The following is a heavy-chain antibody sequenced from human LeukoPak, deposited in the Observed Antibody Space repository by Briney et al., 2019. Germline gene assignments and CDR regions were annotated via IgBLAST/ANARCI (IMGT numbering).Heavy chain of an antibody. V-gene: IGHV1-8*01. Sequence: ASVKVSCKASGYTFTSYDINWVRQATGQGLEGMGWMNPNSGNTGYAQKFQGRVTMTRNTSISTAYMELSSLRSEDTAVYYCARALNGDDFWSGYPYYYYGMDVWGQGTTVTVSS. CDR2: MNPNSGNT. J-gene: IGHJ6*02. CDR1: GYTFTSYD. D-gene: IGHD3-3*01. CDR3: ARALNGDDFWSGYPYYYYGMDV.